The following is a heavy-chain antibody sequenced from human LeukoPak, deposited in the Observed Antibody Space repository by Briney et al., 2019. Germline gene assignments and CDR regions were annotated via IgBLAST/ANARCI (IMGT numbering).Heavy chain of an antibody. D-gene: IGHD6-13*01. CDR2: INPNSGGT. CDR1: GYTFTGYY. V-gene: IGHV1-2*02. CDR3: ARPTYSSSWYFVDY. J-gene: IGHJ4*02. Sequence: GASVKVSCKASGYTFTGYYMHWVRQAPGQGLEWMGWINPNSGGTNYAQKFQGRVTMTRDTSISTAYMELSRLRSDDTAMYYCARPTYSSSWYFVDYWGQGTLVTVSS.